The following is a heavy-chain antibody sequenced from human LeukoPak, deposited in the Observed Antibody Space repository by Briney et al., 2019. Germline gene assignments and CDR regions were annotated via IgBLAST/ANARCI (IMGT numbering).Heavy chain of an antibody. CDR3: AKGGSYGDPGDY. D-gene: IGHD4-17*01. CDR2: ISGSGGST. V-gene: IGHV3-23*01. Sequence: GGSLRLCCAASGFTFSSYAMSCVRQAPGKGLEWVSAISGSGGSTYYADSVKGRFTISRDNSKNTLYLQMNSLRAEDTAVYYCAKGGSYGDPGDYWGQGTLVTVSS. J-gene: IGHJ4*02. CDR1: GFTFSSYA.